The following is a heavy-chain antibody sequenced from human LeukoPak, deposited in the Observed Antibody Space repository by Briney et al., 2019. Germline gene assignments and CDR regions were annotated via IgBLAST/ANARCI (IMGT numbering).Heavy chain of an antibody. J-gene: IGHJ5*02. CDR3: ARGRGSGWYSNWFDP. Sequence: SETLSLTCAVYGGSFSGYYWSWIRQPPGKGLEWIGEINHSRSTNYNPSLKSRVTISVDTSKNQFSLKLSSVTAADTAVCYCARGRGSGWYSNWFDPWGQGTLVTVSS. V-gene: IGHV4-34*01. CDR2: INHSRST. D-gene: IGHD6-19*01. CDR1: GGSFSGYY.